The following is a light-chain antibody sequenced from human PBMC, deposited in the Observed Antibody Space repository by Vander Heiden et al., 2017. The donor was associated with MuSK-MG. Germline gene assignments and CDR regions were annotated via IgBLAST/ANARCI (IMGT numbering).Light chain of an antibody. Sequence: NFMLTRPHSVSEAPGQTVTISCTRSSGSIASNYVQWSQQRPGSAPTTVIYEDNQRPSGVPDRFSGSIDSSSNSASLTISGLKTEDEADSYCQSYDSSNSWVFGGGTKLTVL. J-gene: IGLJ3*02. CDR1: SGSIASNY. V-gene: IGLV6-57*04. CDR3: QSYDSSNSWV. CDR2: EDN.